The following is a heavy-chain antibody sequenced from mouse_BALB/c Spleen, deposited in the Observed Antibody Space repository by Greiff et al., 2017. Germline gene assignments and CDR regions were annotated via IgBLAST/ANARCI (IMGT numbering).Heavy chain of an antibody. D-gene: IGHD4-1*01. CDR1: GFTFNTNA. CDR3: VRELGWAWFAY. V-gene: IGHV10S3*01. CDR2: IRSKSNNYAT. Sequence: CGGLVQPKGSLKLSCAASGFTFNTNAMNWVRQAPGKGLEWVARIRSKSNNYATYYADSVKDRFTISRDDSQSMLYLQMNNLKTEDTAMYYCVRELGWAWFAYWGQGTLVTVSA. J-gene: IGHJ3*01.